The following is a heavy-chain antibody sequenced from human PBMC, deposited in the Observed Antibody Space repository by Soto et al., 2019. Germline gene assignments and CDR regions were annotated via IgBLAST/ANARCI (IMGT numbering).Heavy chain of an antibody. CDR1: GFTFSSYG. D-gene: IGHD6-19*01. CDR3: ARDRKGTVARGPSWFDP. CDR2: IWYDGSNK. V-gene: IGHV3-33*01. Sequence: LRLSCAASGFTFSSYGMHWVRQAPGKGLEWVAVIWYDGSNKYYADSVKGRFTISRDNSKNTLYLQMNSLRAEDTAVYYCARDRKGTVARGPSWFDPWGQGTLVTVSS. J-gene: IGHJ5*02.